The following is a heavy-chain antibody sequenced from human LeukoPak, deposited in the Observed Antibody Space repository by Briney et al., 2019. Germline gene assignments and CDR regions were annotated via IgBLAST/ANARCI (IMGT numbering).Heavy chain of an antibody. CDR1: GFTFSTYG. V-gene: IGHV3-33*01. D-gene: IGHD4-17*01. CDR2: VWYDGSNK. J-gene: IGHJ3*02. CDR3: ARGSTVTTLLGAFDI. Sequence: GRSLRLSCGASGFTFSTYGMHWVRQAPGKGLEWVAVVWYDGSNKYYADSVKGRFTISRDTSKNTLYLQMNSLRAEDTAVYYCARGSTVTTLLGAFDIWGQGTMVTVSS.